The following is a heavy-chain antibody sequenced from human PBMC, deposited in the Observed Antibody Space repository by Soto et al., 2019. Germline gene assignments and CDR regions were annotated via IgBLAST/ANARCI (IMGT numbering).Heavy chain of an antibody. J-gene: IGHJ4*02. CDR3: AGLSRLGSQSAFDY. CDR1: AYIFASYW. CDR2: IYPGDSDT. D-gene: IGHD1-26*01. Sequence: GESLKISCKGSAYIFASYWIGWVRQMPGKGLDWMGIIYPGDSDTKYSPSFQGQVTISADKSITTAYLQWSSLKASDTAMYYCAGLSRLGSQSAFDYWGQGTLVTVSS. V-gene: IGHV5-51*01.